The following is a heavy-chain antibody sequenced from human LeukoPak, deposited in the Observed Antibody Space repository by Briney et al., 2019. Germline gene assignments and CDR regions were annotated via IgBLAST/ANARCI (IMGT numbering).Heavy chain of an antibody. Sequence: SETLSLTCIVSGGSISTYYWGWIRQPPGKGLEWIGTIYYSGGTYYNPSLKSRVTISVETSNNQFSLSLNSVTAADTAVYYCARIPTNAVPAAHNGFDIWGQGTMLTVSS. CDR3: ARIPTNAVPAAHNGFDI. D-gene: IGHD2-2*01. J-gene: IGHJ3*02. V-gene: IGHV4-39*01. CDR2: IYYSGGT. CDR1: GGSISTYY.